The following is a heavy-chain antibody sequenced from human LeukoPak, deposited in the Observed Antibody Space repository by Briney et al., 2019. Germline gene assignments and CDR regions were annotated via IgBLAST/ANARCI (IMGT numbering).Heavy chain of an antibody. CDR2: INTAGSTT. D-gene: IGHD3-22*01. V-gene: IGHV3-74*01. CDR3: AKDPYYYDSSGYGAGFDY. Sequence: GGSLRLSCAASGFSFSTYWMHWVRQAPGKGLVWVSGINTAGSTTIYADSVKGRFTISRDNAKNTLYLQMNSLRAEDTAVYYCAKDPYYYDSSGYGAGFDYWGQGTLVTVSS. CDR1: GFSFSTYW. J-gene: IGHJ4*02.